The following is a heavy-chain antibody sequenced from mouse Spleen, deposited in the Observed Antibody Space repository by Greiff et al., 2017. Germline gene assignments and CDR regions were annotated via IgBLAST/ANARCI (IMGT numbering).Heavy chain of an antibody. CDR2: IDPETGGT. CDR1: GYTFTDYE. D-gene: IGHD4-1*01. Sequence: VQLQQSGAELVRPGASVTLSCKASGYTFTDYEMHWVKQTPVHGLEWIGAIDPETGGTAYNQKFKGKAILTADKSSSTAYMELRSLTSEDSAVYYCTLELGRGYFDVWGAGTTVTVSS. CDR3: TLELGRGYFDV. V-gene: IGHV1-15*01. J-gene: IGHJ1*01.